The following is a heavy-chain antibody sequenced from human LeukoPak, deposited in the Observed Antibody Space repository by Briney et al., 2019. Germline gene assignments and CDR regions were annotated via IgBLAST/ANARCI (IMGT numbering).Heavy chain of an antibody. CDR1: GFTFSNFA. V-gene: IGHV3-23*01. CDR3: AEGPFFHYSDYFDS. CDR2: ITGSGTRS. J-gene: IGHJ4*02. Sequence: GGSLRLSCAPSGFTFSNFAMTWARQAPGKGLEWLSSITGSGTRSYYADSVKGRFSISSDNSKNTLYLQMNSLRAEDTAVYYCAEGPFFHYSDYFDSWGQGTLVTVSS. D-gene: IGHD2-15*01.